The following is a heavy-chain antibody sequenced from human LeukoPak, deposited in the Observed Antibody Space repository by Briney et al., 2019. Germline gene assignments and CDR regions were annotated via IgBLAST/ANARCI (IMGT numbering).Heavy chain of an antibody. CDR2: IYYSGST. D-gene: IGHD6-13*01. Sequence: SETLSLTCAVYGGSFSGYYWSWIRQPPGKGLEWIGYIYYSGSTNYNPSLKSRVAISVDTSKNQFSLKLSSVTAADTAVYYCARVLFGSSSWYDYYMDVWGKGTTVTVSS. J-gene: IGHJ6*03. CDR3: ARVLFGSSSWYDYYMDV. V-gene: IGHV4-59*01. CDR1: GGSFSGYY.